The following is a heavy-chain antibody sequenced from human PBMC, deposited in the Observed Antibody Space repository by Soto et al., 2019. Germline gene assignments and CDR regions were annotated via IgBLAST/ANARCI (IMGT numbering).Heavy chain of an antibody. CDR1: GFTFSSYG. J-gene: IGHJ4*02. V-gene: IGHV3-33*01. CDR3: ARDYYSNCPDYFDY. Sequence: QVQLVESGGGVVQPGRSLRLSCAASGFTFSSYGMHWVRQAPGKGLEWVAVIWYDGSNKYYADSVKGRFTISRDNSKNTLYQQINSLRAEDTAVYYCARDYYSNCPDYFDYWGQGTLVTGSS. D-gene: IGHD4-4*01. CDR2: IWYDGSNK.